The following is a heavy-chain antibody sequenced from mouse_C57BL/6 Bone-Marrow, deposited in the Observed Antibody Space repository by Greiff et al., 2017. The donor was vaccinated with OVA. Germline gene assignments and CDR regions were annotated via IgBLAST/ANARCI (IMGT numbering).Heavy chain of an antibody. CDR3: AKGSNGARDY. D-gene: IGHD2-5*01. CDR1: GYTFTSYW. J-gene: IGHJ4*01. V-gene: IGHV1-59*01. CDR2: IDPSDSYT. Sequence: QVQLQQPGAELVRPGTSVKLSCKASGYTFTSYWMHWVKQRPGQGLEWIGVIDPSDSYTNYNQKFKGKATLTVDTSSSTAYMQLSSLTSEDSAVYYCAKGSNGARDYWGQGTSVTVSS.